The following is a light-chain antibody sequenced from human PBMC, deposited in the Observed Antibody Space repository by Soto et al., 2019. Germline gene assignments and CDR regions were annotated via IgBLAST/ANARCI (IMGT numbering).Light chain of an antibody. CDR1: QGIRND. J-gene: IGKJ2*01. V-gene: IGKV1-17*01. CDR2: AAS. Sequence: DIQMTQSPSSLPASVGDRVTIICRASQGIRNDLGWYQQKPGKAPKRLIYAASSLDGGVPSRFSGSGSGTGFTLTFSSLQPEDFAPYYGLEDKTYPYTFGQGTKLEIK. CDR3: LEDKTYPYT.